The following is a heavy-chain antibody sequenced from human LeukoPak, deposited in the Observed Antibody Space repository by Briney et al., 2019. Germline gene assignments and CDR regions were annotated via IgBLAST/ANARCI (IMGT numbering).Heavy chain of an antibody. J-gene: IGHJ4*02. V-gene: IGHV3-30-3*01. CDR1: GFALSMYT. Sequence: GGSLRLSCVASGFALSMYTLHWVRQAPGKGLECVAVASYDGGNKYYADSVKGRFTISRDNSKNTLYLQMNSLRAEDTAVYYCAKGDAAYCTNGICYGRPYYFDYWGQGTLVTVSS. CDR3: AKGDAAYCTNGICYGRPYYFDY. D-gene: IGHD2-8*01. CDR2: ASYDGGNK.